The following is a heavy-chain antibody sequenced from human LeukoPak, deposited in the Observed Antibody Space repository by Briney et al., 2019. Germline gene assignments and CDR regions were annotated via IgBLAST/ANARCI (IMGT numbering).Heavy chain of an antibody. D-gene: IGHD3-22*01. CDR1: GGTFSSYA. Sequence: GASVKVSCKASGGTFSSYAMSWVRQAPGKGLEWVSAISGSGGSTYYADSVKGRFTISRDNSKNTLYLQMNSLRAEDTAVYYCAKGRNYYDPDAFDVWGQGTMVTVSS. CDR3: AKGRNYYDPDAFDV. V-gene: IGHV3-23*01. CDR2: ISGSGGST. J-gene: IGHJ3*01.